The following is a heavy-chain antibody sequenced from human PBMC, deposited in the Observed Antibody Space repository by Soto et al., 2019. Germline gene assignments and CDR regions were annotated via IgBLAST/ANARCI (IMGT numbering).Heavy chain of an antibody. J-gene: IGHJ6*03. D-gene: IGHD5-12*01. CDR1: GYTFSDYY. Sequence: QVQLVQSGAEVKKPGASVTVSCKASGYTFSDYYLHWVRQAPGQGPEWMGRINPNSGDTKLAQKFQGRVTMTRDTSVRTAFMELNWLKPDDTAVYYCARESGGATATLDYYYFYMDVWGQGTTVTVSS. V-gene: IGHV1-2*06. CDR3: ARESGGATATLDYYYFYMDV. CDR2: INPNSGDT.